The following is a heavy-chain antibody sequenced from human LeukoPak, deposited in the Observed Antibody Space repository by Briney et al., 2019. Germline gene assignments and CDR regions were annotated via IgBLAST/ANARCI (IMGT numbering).Heavy chain of an antibody. CDR3: ARGGIAAAGTWWFDH. V-gene: IGHV1-69*04. CDR2: IIPILCIA. D-gene: IGHD6-13*01. CDR1: GGTFSSYA. J-gene: IGHJ5*02. Sequence: ASVKVSCKASGGTFSSYAISWVRQAPGQGLEWMGRIIPILCIANYAQKFQGRVTITADKSTSTAYMELSSLRSEDTAVYYCARGGIAAAGTWWFDHWGQGTLVTVSS.